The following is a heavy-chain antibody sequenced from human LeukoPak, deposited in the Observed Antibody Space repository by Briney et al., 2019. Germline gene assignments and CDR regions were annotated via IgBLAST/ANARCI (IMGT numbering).Heavy chain of an antibody. V-gene: IGHV4-59*08. CDR2: IYSSGSA. D-gene: IGHD3-22*01. CDR3: ARHRDYYDT. J-gene: IGHJ4*01. CDR1: GSSINNNF. Sequence: SETLSLTCTVSGSSINNNFWTWIRQPPGKGLEWIGYIYSSGSANYNPSLKSRVIISGDTSKNQISLKLTSVTAADTAVYFCARHRDYYDTWGHGTLVTVSS.